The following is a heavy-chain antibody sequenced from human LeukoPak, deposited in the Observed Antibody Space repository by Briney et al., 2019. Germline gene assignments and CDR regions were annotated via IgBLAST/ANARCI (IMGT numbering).Heavy chain of an antibody. D-gene: IGHD2-15*01. CDR2: ISAYNGNT. J-gene: IGHJ5*02. CDR3: ARAVVVVVAATSWFDP. Sequence: ASVKVSCKASGYTFTSYGISWVRQRPGQGLEWMGWISAYNGNTNYAQKLQGRVTMTTDTSTSTAYMELRSLRSDDTAVYYCARAVVVVVAATSWFDPWRQGTLVTVSS. CDR1: GYTFTSYG. V-gene: IGHV1-18*01.